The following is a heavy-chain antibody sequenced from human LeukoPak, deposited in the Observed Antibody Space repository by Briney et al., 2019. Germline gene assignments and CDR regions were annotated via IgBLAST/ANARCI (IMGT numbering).Heavy chain of an antibody. J-gene: IGHJ4*02. CDR1: GFTVSSNY. CDR2: ISWNSGST. Sequence: GGSLRLSCAASGFTVSSNYMSWVRQAPGKGLEWVSGISWNSGSTGYADSVRGRFTISRDNAKNSLYLQMNSLRAEDTALYYCAKTLGLVGAVDYWGQGTLVTVSS. V-gene: IGHV3-9*01. D-gene: IGHD1-26*01. CDR3: AKTLGLVGAVDY.